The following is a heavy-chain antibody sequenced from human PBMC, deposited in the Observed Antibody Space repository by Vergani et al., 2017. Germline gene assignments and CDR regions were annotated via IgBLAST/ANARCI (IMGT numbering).Heavy chain of an antibody. D-gene: IGHD1/OR15-1a*01. Sequence: EVQLVESGGGLVQPGGSLRLSCAASGFTFSRYSMNWVRQAPGKGLEWVSYISDGGETKMYAESLKGRFTVSRDNTKNLLILQMKTLKVDDTATYYCGRKQSPASLMDKPIDIWGQGTLVTVSS. CDR2: ISDGGETK. J-gene: IGHJ5*02. V-gene: IGHV3-48*04. CDR1: GFTFSRYS. CDR3: GRKQSPASLMDKPIDI.